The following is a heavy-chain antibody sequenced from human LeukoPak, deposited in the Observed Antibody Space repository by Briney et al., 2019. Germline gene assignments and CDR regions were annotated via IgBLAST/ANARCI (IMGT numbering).Heavy chain of an antibody. CDR2: ISSSGSTM. D-gene: IGHD4-17*01. Sequence: GGSLRLSCAASGFTFSSYEVYWVRQAPGKGLEWVSYISSSGSTMYYADSVKGRFTVSRDNAKNSLFLQMNSLRAEDTAVYYCARVRVTVTTLDYWGQGALVTVSS. CDR1: GFTFSSYE. V-gene: IGHV3-48*03. CDR3: ARVRVTVTTLDY. J-gene: IGHJ4*02.